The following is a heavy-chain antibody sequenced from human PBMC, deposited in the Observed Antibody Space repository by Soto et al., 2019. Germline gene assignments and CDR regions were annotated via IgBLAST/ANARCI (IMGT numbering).Heavy chain of an antibody. CDR3: AKGRGYSSSWYYFDY. CDR1: GFTFSSYG. D-gene: IGHD6-13*01. J-gene: IGHJ4*02. Sequence: ESGGGVVQPGRSLRLSCAASGFTFSSYGMHWVRQAPGKGLEWVAVISYDGSNKYYADSVKGRFTISRDNSKNTLYLQMNSLRAEDTAVYYCAKGRGYSSSWYYFDYWGQGTLVTVSS. CDR2: ISYDGSNK. V-gene: IGHV3-30*18.